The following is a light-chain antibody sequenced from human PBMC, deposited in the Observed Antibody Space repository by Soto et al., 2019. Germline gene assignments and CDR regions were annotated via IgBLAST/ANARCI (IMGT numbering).Light chain of an antibody. Sequence: QSVLTQPASVSGSPGQSITISCTGTRSEVGGYNYVSCYQQHPGKAPKLMIYDVSNRPSGVSNRFSGSKSGNTASLTISGLQAEDEADYYCGSYTSSSTLEEVFGTGTKVTVL. CDR1: RSEVGGYNY. CDR2: DVS. CDR3: GSYTSSSTLEEV. V-gene: IGLV2-14*01. J-gene: IGLJ1*01.